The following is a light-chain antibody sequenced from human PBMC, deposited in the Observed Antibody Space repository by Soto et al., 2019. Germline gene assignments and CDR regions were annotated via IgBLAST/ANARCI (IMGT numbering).Light chain of an antibody. Sequence: QTVVTQSPSASASLGASVKLTSTLSSGHSSYAIAWHQQQPEKGPRYLMKLNSDGSHSKGDGIPDRFSGSSSGAERYLTTSSLQSEDEADYYCQTWGTGSWVFGGGTKLTVL. V-gene: IGLV4-69*01. J-gene: IGLJ3*02. CDR1: SGHSSYA. CDR3: QTWGTGSWV. CDR2: LNSDGSH.